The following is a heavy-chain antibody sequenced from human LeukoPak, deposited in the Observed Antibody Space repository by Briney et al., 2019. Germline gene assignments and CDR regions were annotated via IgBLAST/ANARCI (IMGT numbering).Heavy chain of an antibody. Sequence: ASVKVSCKASGYTFTSYDINWVRQATGQGLGWMGWMSPNSGNTGYAQKFQGRVTMTRSTSMSTAYTELSSLRSEDTAVYYCARGPPNWGYDYWGQGTLVTVSS. CDR3: ARGPPNWGYDY. J-gene: IGHJ4*02. D-gene: IGHD7-27*01. CDR2: MSPNSGNT. V-gene: IGHV1-8*01. CDR1: GYTFTSYD.